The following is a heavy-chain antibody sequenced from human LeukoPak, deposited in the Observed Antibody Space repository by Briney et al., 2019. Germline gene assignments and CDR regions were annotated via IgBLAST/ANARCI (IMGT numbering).Heavy chain of an antibody. CDR3: AGQRFLEWYFDY. Sequence: SETLSLTCTVSGGSISSYYWSWIRQPPGKGLEWIGYIYYSGSTKYNPSLKSRVTISVDRSKNQFSLKLSSVTAADTAVYYCAGQRFLEWYFDYWGQGTLVTVSS. J-gene: IGHJ4*02. V-gene: IGHV4-59*08. CDR1: GGSISSYY. D-gene: IGHD3-3*01. CDR2: IYYSGST.